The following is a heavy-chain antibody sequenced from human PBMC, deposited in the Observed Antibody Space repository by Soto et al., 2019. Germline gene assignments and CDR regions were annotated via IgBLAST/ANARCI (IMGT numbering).Heavy chain of an antibody. CDR1: GFTFSGDW. D-gene: IGHD2-8*01. V-gene: IGHV3-74*01. CDR2: IGHDGSRT. CDR3: VRENRVSNMGLRA. Sequence: EVQLVESGGALVQPGWSLRLSCAASGFTFSGDWMHWIRQPPGKGLVWVSCIGHDGSRTRYADSMKGRFTISRDNAKNELYLQMTSLRAEDTAVYYCVRENRVSNMGLRAWGRGTLVSVSS. J-gene: IGHJ4*02.